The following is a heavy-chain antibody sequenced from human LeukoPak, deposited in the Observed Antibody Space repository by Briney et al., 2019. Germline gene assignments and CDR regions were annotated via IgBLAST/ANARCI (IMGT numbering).Heavy chain of an antibody. CDR2: IYTSGSS. CDR3: ARGRYGVVTRGWFDP. Sequence: SQTLSLTCTVSGGSISSGSYYWTWIRQPAGKGLELIGRIYTSGSSSYNPSLKSRVTISVDTSKKQFSLNLNSVTAADTAVYYCARGRYGVVTRGWFDPWGQGTLVTVSS. V-gene: IGHV4-61*02. J-gene: IGHJ5*02. CDR1: GGSISSGSYY. D-gene: IGHD3-3*01.